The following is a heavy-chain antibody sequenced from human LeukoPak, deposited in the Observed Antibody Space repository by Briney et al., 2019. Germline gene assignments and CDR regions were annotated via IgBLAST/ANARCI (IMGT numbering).Heavy chain of an antibody. CDR1: GGSISSYY. CDR3: ARYQTASMSGFDY. CDR2: IYYSGST. Sequence: SETLSLTCTVSGGSISSYYWSWIRQPPGKGLEWIGYIYYSGSTNYNPSLKSRVTTSVDTSKNQFSLKLSSVTAADTAVYYCARYQTASMSGFDYWGQGTLVTVSS. J-gene: IGHJ4*02. V-gene: IGHV4-59*01. D-gene: IGHD2-21*02.